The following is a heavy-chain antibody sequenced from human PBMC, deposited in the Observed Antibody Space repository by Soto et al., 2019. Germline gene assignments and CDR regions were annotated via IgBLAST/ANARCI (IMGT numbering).Heavy chain of an antibody. CDR1: GFTFSGYA. J-gene: IGHJ4*02. CDR3: AQNRGRVTTLWHFDY. Sequence: EVQLLESGGDLVQPGRSLRLSCAASGFTFSGYAMSWVRQAPGKGLEWVSVIHGGGNSAYYADSVTGRFTISRANSKNSLYLQMSSLRVEDTAVYYCAQNRGRVTTLWHFDYWGQGTLVTVSS. V-gene: IGHV3-23*01. D-gene: IGHD4-17*01. CDR2: IHGGGNSA.